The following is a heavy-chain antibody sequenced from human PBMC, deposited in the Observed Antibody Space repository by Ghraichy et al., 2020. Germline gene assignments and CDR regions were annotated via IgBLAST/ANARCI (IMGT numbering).Heavy chain of an antibody. CDR2: IYHSGNT. D-gene: IGHD3-22*01. V-gene: IGHV4-30-2*01. Sequence: SETLSLTCAVSGGFIINGGYSWSWVRQPPGKGPEWIGYIYHSGNTYYNPSLKSRVTISVDTSENQFSLKLTSVTAADTAVYYCATWRGYCDSSNCYGYGFDIWGQGTMVTVSS. CDR1: GGFIINGGYS. CDR3: ATWRGYCDSSNCYGYGFDI. J-gene: IGHJ3*02.